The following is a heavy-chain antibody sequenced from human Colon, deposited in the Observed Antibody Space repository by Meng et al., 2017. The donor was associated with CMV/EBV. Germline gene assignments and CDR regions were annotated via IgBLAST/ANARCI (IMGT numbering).Heavy chain of an antibody. Sequence: GESLKISCAASGFSISNSRMSWVRRAPGKGLEWISRIRDSDGVASYEDSVRGRFTISRDISQNTLYLQMNSLKVEDTAVYYCTKGATFGVTAPDYWGQGTLVTVSS. J-gene: IGHJ4*02. V-gene: IGHV3-23*01. D-gene: IGHD2-21*02. CDR1: GFSISNSR. CDR3: TKGATFGVTAPDY. CDR2: IRDSDGVA.